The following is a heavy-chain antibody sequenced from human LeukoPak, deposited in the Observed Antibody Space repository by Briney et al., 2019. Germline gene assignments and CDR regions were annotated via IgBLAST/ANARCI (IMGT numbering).Heavy chain of an antibody. Sequence: SETLSLTCTVSGDSINSLDLWSWVRQPPGKGLEWIGEMYLSGTTHSNPSVKSRVTISVDTSKNQFSLRLSSVTAADTALYYCAYSGSYGHLGYWGQGIPVTVSS. CDR2: MYLSGTT. D-gene: IGHD1-26*01. CDR1: GDSINSLDL. CDR3: AYSGSYGHLGY. J-gene: IGHJ4*02. V-gene: IGHV4-4*02.